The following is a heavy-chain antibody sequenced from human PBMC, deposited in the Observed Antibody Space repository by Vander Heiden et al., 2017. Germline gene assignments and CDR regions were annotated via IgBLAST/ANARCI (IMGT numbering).Heavy chain of an antibody. CDR2: MSWEGGYT. J-gene: IGHJ6*02. CDR3: AKGLLRNYYYYAMDV. Sequence: EVQLAASGVLVVHPGGSLRLSCAATRLNSNDYTMHWVRQAPGKGLEWVSLMSWEGGYTYYADSVKGRFTISRDNSKNSLYLQMNSLRTDDTALYYCAKGLLRNYYYYAMDVWGQGTTVTVSS. V-gene: IGHV3-43*01. CDR1: RLNSNDYT. D-gene: IGHD3-10*01.